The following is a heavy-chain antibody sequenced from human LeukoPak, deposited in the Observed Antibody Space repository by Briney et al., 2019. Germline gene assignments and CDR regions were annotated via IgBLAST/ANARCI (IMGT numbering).Heavy chain of an antibody. V-gene: IGHV3-23*01. CDR3: ANDLPGRVWFDY. D-gene: IGHD3-16*01. CDR2: ISGSGDNT. Sequence: GGSLRLSCAASGFTFSSYAMSWVRQAPGKGLEWVSAISGSGDNTYYADSVEGRFTISRDNSKNTLYLQMNSLRAEDTAIYYCANDLPGRVWFDYWGQGTLVTVSS. CDR1: GFTFSSYA. J-gene: IGHJ4*02.